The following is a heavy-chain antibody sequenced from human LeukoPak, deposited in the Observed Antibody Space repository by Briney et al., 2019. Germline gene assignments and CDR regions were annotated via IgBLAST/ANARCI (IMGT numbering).Heavy chain of an antibody. J-gene: IGHJ6*02. D-gene: IGHD3-3*01. CDR1: GGTFSSYT. V-gene: IGHV1-69*02. CDR2: IIPILGIA. CDR3: ARGYYDFWSGYYQTPYGMDV. Sequence: SVKVSCKASGGTFSSYTISWVRQAPGQGLERMGRIIPILGIANYAQKFQGRVTITADKSTSTAYMELSSLRSEDTAVYYCARGYYDFWSGYYQTPYGMDVWGQGTTVTVSS.